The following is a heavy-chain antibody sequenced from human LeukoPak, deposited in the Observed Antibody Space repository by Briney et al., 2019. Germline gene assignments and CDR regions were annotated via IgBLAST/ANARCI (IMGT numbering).Heavy chain of an antibody. V-gene: IGHV4-61*01. Sequence: SETLSLTCTVSGGSVSSGNYYWSWIRQPPGKALEWIGYIYYSGSTNYNPSLKSRVTITVDKSKNQYSLKPTSVTAADTAVYYCARDSRGWSYYYYGMDVWGKGTTVTVSS. CDR3: ARDSRGWSYYYYGMDV. J-gene: IGHJ6*04. CDR2: IYYSGST. D-gene: IGHD6-19*01. CDR1: GGSVSSGNYY.